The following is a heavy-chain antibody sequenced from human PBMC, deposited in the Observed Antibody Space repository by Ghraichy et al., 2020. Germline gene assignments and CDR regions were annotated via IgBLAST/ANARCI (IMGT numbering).Heavy chain of an antibody. Sequence: TLSLTCTVDSFSVYYWSWIRQPPGKGLEWLAYIHETGHLKYNPSLKSRLSISVDTSKRQISLSLNSVTAADTAMYYCARESGGYRFDPWGQGILVIVSS. CDR3: ARESGGYRFDP. V-gene: IGHV4-59*01. J-gene: IGHJ5*02. CDR2: IHETGHL. CDR1: DSFSVYY. D-gene: IGHD5-12*01.